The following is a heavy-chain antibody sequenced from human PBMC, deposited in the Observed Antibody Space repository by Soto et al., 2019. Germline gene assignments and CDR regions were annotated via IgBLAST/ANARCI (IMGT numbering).Heavy chain of an antibody. J-gene: IGHJ4*02. D-gene: IGHD2-15*01. CDR1: GFNFGSYA. Sequence: QVQLVESGGGVVQPGTSLRLSCAASGFNFGSYAMHWVRQAPGKGLEWVATIWYDGSNKYYTGSVKGRFTISRDNSKNTVFLKMNSLRAEDTAVFYCVRGGGSASATLDYWGQGTLVTVSS. V-gene: IGHV3-33*01. CDR2: IWYDGSNK. CDR3: VRGGGSASATLDY.